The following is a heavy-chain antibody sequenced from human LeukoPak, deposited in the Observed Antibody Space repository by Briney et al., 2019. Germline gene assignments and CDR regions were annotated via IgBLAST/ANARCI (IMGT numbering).Heavy chain of an antibody. CDR1: GFTFSSYW. CDR3: TTDSGSRTSHAVDY. Sequence: GGSLRLSCAASGFTFSSYWMSWVRQAPGKGLEWVGRIKSKTDGGTTDYAAPVKGRFTISRDDSKNTLYLQMNSLKTEDTAVYYCTTDSGSRTSHAVDYWGQGTLVTVSS. CDR2: IKSKTDGGTT. D-gene: IGHD2-15*01. J-gene: IGHJ4*02. V-gene: IGHV3-15*01.